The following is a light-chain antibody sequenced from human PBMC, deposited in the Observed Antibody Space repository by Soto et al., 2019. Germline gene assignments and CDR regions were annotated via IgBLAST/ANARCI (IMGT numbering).Light chain of an antibody. CDR1: SSDVGGYNY. J-gene: IGLJ1*01. CDR2: DVS. Sequence: QSALTQPASVSGSPGQSITISCTGTSSDVGGYNYVSWYQQHPGKAPKLMIYDVSKRPSGVPDRFSGSKSGNTASLTISGLQAEDEDDYYCCSYAGSPYVFGNGTKVTV. V-gene: IGLV2-11*01. CDR3: CSYAGSPYV.